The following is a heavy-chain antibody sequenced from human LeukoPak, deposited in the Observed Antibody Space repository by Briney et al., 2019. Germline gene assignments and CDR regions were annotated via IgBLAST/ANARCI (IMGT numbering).Heavy chain of an antibody. J-gene: IGHJ5*02. V-gene: IGHV4-59*01. CDR3: ARGGRGYSYGPWFDP. Sequence: SETLSLTCTVSGDSIRGYYWSWIRQPPGKGLEWIGYIHYSDNTNYNPSLKNRITISVDTSKNQFSLKLSSLTAADTAVYYCARGGRGYSYGPWFDPWGQGTLVTVSS. D-gene: IGHD5-18*01. CDR2: IHYSDNT. CDR1: GDSIRGYY.